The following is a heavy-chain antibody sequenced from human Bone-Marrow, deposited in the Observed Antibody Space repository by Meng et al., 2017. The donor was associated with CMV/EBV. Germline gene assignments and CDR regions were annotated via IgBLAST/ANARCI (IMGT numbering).Heavy chain of an antibody. Sequence: EVQLVESGGGVVQPGGSLRLFCAASGFTVSSNYMSWVRQAPGKGLEWVSVIYSGGSTYYADSVKGRFTISRDNSKNTLYLQMNSLRAEDTAVYYCARAIYSGSYYWWFDPWGQGTMVTVSA. CDR1: GFTVSSNY. CDR2: IYSGGST. V-gene: IGHV3-66*01. D-gene: IGHD1-26*01. J-gene: IGHJ5*02. CDR3: ARAIYSGSYYWWFDP.